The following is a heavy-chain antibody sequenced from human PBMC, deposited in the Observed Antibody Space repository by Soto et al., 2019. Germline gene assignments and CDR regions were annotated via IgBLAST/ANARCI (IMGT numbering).Heavy chain of an antibody. D-gene: IGHD5-18*01. CDR2: ISYDASNM. Sequence: QMQLVESGGGVVQPGRFLRLSCVGSGFTFSSYGMHWVRQAPGKGLEWVAVISYDASNMYYADSVKGRFTISRDNSENTVYLQMNSLRAEDTAVYYCSGYSYGYFYYGMDVWGQGTTVTVSS. CDR1: GFTFSSYG. CDR3: SGYSYGYFYYGMDV. J-gene: IGHJ6*02. V-gene: IGHV3-30*03.